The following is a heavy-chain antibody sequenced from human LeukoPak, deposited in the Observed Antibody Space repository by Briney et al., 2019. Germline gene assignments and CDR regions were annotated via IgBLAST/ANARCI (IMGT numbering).Heavy chain of an antibody. J-gene: IGHJ4*02. Sequence: PGGSLRLSCAASGFTFSSYGMHWVRQAPGKGLEWVAVISSDGSDKYYADSVKGRFTISRDSSKNTMYLQMNSLRDEDTAVYYCAKGSATTVVTIDYWGQGTLVTVSS. V-gene: IGHV3-30*18. CDR1: GFTFSSYG. D-gene: IGHD4-23*01. CDR2: ISSDGSDK. CDR3: AKGSATTVVTIDY.